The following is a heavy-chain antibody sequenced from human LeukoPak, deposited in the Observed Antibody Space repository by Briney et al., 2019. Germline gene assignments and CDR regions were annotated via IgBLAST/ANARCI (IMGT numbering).Heavy chain of an antibody. CDR2: ISGSGGST. D-gene: IGHD1-14*01. J-gene: IGHJ4*02. CDR3: AKANHGGWPYYFDY. Sequence: GGSLRLSCEASGFTFRSCGMHWVRQAPGKGLEWVSAISGSGGSTYYADSVKGRFTISRDNSKNTLYLQMNSLRAEDTAVYYCAKANHGGWPYYFDYWGQGTLVTVSS. CDR1: GFTFRSCG. V-gene: IGHV3-23*01.